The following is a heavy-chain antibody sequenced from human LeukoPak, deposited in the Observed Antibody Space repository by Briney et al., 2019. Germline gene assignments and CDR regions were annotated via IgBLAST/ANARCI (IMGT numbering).Heavy chain of an antibody. D-gene: IGHD3-10*01. CDR2: IYYSGST. CDR3: ARGLTYYYGSGSYYFDY. J-gene: IGHJ4*02. Sequence: SETLSLTCTVSGGSISSSSYYWGWIRQPPGKGLEWIGSIYYSGSTYYNPSLKSRVTISVDTSKNQFSLKLSSVTAADTAVYYCARGLTYYYGSGSYYFDYWGQGTLVTVSS. CDR1: GGSISSSSYY. V-gene: IGHV4-39*07.